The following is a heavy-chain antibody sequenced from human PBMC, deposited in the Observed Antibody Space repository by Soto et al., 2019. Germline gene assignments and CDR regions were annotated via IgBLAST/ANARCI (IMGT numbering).Heavy chain of an antibody. CDR2: IYNSGST. Sequence: SETLSLTCTVSGGSITNYYWSWVRQPPGKGLEWIGYIYNSGSTDYNPSLKSRVTISIDTSKNQASLRLFSVTASDTAVYYCTRPNQGDYAFDIWGQGTMVTVSS. CDR3: TRPNQGDYAFDI. D-gene: IGHD2-21*02. J-gene: IGHJ3*02. V-gene: IGHV4-4*09. CDR1: GGSITNYY.